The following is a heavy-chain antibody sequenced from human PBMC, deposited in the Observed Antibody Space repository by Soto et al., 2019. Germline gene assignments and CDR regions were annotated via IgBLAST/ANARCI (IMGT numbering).Heavy chain of an antibody. CDR1: GFTFSSYS. CDR3: TKYDYAKSGGAFDI. D-gene: IGHD4-17*01. Sequence: VQLVESGGTLVQPGGSLRLSCAASGFTFSSYSMNWVRQAPGKGLEWVAYIDSSSSTVYYADSVKARFTISRDNAKNSLFLQMNSLRAEDTAVYYCTKYDYAKSGGAFDIWGQGTMVTVSS. CDR2: IDSSSSTV. V-gene: IGHV3-48*01. J-gene: IGHJ3*02.